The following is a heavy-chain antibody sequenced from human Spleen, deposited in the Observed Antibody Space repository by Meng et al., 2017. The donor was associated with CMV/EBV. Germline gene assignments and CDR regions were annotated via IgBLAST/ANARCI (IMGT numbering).Heavy chain of an antibody. D-gene: IGHD6-13*01. J-gene: IGHJ4*02. Sequence: LSLTCAASGFTFSRYSMNWVRQAPGKGLEWVSAVTGSGGSTYYADSVKGRFTISRDNSKNTLYLQMNSLRVEDTAVYYCAKAFSSSWYREYYDSWGQGTLVTVSS. CDR1: GFTFSRYS. CDR3: AKAFSSSWYREYYDS. V-gene: IGHV3-23*01. CDR2: VTGSGGST.